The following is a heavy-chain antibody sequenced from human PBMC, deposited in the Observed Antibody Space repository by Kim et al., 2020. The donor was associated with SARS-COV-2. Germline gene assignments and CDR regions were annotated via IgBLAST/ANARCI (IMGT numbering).Heavy chain of an antibody. CDR2: IRSKANSNAT. V-gene: IGHV3-73*01. J-gene: IGHJ3*02. Sequence: GGSLRLSCAASGFTFSGSSMHWVRQAPGKGLEWVGRIRSKANSNATAYSVTVKNRFTISRADSKNTVQLQMNRLKTEDTAVYYCTRVNPITGGWYDAFDICGQRAIWSVSS. D-gene: IGHD6-19*01. CDR3: TRVNPITGGWYDAFDI. CDR1: GFTFSGSS.